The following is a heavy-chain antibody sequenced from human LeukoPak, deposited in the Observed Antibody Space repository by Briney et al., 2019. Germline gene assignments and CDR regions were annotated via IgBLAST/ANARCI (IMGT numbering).Heavy chain of an antibody. V-gene: IGHV3-48*01. D-gene: IGHD1-26*01. Sequence: GGSLRLSCVASGFIFRSYSMNWVRQAPGKGLEWIAYITSDESTKSYADSVKGRFTISRDNDKNSLYLHMNSLRAEDTALYYCVRGNLGGFDPWGQGTRVTVSS. J-gene: IGHJ5*02. CDR2: ITSDESTK. CDR3: VRGNLGGFDP. CDR1: GFIFRSYS.